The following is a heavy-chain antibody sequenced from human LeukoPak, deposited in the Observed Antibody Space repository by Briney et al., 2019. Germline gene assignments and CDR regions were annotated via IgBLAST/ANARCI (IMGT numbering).Heavy chain of an antibody. CDR1: GGSISSYY. CDR3: ARGNVDYGDYLAIDY. J-gene: IGHJ4*02. CDR2: IYYSGST. D-gene: IGHD4-17*01. V-gene: IGHV4-39*07. Sequence: SETLSLTCTVSGGSISSYYWSWIRQPPGRGLEWIGSIYYSGSTYYNPSLKSRVTISVDTSKNQFSLKLSSVTAADTAVYYCARGNVDYGDYLAIDYWGQGTLVTVSS.